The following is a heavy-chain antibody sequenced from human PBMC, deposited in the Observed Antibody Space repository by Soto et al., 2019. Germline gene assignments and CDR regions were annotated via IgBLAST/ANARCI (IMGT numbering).Heavy chain of an antibody. Sequence: SVKVSCKASGGTFSSYAISWVRQAPGQGLEWMGGIIPIFGTANYAQKFQGRVTITADESTSTAYMELSRLRSEDTAVYYCARGGEYCSGGSCYYFDYWGQGTLVTVS. CDR2: IIPIFGTA. J-gene: IGHJ4*02. V-gene: IGHV1-69*13. CDR1: GGTFSSYA. D-gene: IGHD2-15*01. CDR3: ARGGEYCSGGSCYYFDY.